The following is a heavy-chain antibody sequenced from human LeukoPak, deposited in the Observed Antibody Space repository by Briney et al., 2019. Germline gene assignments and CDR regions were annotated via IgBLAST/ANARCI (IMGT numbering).Heavy chain of an antibody. D-gene: IGHD4-17*01. CDR1: GGSISSYY. J-gene: IGHJ5*02. CDR3: ARGPTGNWFDP. CDR2: ISYSGST. V-gene: IGHV4-59*01. Sequence: PSETLSLTCSVSGGSISSYYWSWIRQPPGKGLEWIGYISYSGSTDYNPSLKSRVTISLDTSKNQFSLKLTPVTAADTAVYYCARGPTGNWFDPWGQGTLVTVSS.